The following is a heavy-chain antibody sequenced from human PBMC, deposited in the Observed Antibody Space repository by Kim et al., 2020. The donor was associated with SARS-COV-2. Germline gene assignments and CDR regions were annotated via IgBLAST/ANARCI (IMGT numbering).Heavy chain of an antibody. CDR1: GFTFSVYA. CDR3: ARDWLSGWYTGNSFDP. Sequence: GGSLRLSCAASGFTFSVYAMNWVRQAPGKGLEWVSAISGGGGNTYYADSVKGRFTISRDNSKNTVYLQMNSLRAEDTAIYYCARDWLSGWYTGNSFDPWGQGTLVTVSS. CDR2: ISGGGGNT. V-gene: IGHV3-23*01. J-gene: IGHJ5*02. D-gene: IGHD6-19*01.